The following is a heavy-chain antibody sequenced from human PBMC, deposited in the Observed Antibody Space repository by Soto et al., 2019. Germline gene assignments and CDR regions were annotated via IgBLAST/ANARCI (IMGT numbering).Heavy chain of an antibody. CDR3: AKDREAYCGGDCSNYYYYGMDV. V-gene: IGHV3-30*18. Sequence: VQLVESGGGVVQPGRSLRLSCAASGFTFSSYGMHWVRQAPGKGLEWVAVTSYSGNNKYYADSVKGRFTISRDNSKKTLYLQMNSLRAEDTAVYYCAKDREAYCGGDCSNYYYYGMDVWGQGTTVTVSS. J-gene: IGHJ6*02. D-gene: IGHD2-21*02. CDR2: TSYSGNNK. CDR1: GFTFSSYG.